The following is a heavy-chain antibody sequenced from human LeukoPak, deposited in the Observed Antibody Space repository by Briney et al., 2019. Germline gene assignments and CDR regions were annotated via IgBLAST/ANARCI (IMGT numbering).Heavy chain of an antibody. V-gene: IGHV4-31*03. CDR3: ARDGVPAAMASNWFDP. D-gene: IGHD2-2*01. CDR2: IYHSGST. J-gene: IGHJ5*02. Sequence: SQTLSLTCTVSGGSISSGGYYWSWIRQHPGKGLEWIGYIYHSGSTYYNPSLKSRVTISVDTSKNQFSLKLSSVTAADTAVYYCARDGVPAAMASNWFDPWGQGTLVTVSS. CDR1: GGSISSGGYY.